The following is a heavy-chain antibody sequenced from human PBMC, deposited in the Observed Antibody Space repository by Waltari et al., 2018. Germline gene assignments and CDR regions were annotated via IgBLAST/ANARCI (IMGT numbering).Heavy chain of an antibody. CDR3: ARHVESNWGDFDY. CDR1: GVTMTYNSDY. J-gene: IGHJ4*02. Sequence: QLQLQESGPGVVKPSETLSLTCTISGVTMTYNSDYWGWIRQSPGKGLEWLGSIHYSGSTYDKPSLKSRVSMAVGASKNKFSLRLSSVTAADTAVYYCARHVESNWGDFDYWGQGILVTVSS. CDR2: IHYSGST. D-gene: IGHD7-27*01. V-gene: IGHV4-39*01.